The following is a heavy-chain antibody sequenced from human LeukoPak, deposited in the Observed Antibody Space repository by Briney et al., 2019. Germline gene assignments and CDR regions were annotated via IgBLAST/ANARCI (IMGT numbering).Heavy chain of an antibody. V-gene: IGHV3-21*01. D-gene: IGHD3-22*01. CDR2: ISSSSSYI. CDR1: GFTFSSYS. CDR3: ARAGFHYYDSSGYFSAFDI. J-gene: IGHJ3*02. Sequence: GGSLRLSCAASGFTFSSYSMNWVRQAPGKGLEWVSFISSSSSYIYYADSVKGRFTISRDNAKNSLYLQMNSLRAEDTAVYYCARAGFHYYDSSGYFSAFDIWGQGTMVTVSS.